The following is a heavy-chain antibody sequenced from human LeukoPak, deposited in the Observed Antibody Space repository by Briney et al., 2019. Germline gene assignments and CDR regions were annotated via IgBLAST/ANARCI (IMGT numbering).Heavy chain of an antibody. CDR2: ISSSGSTI. V-gene: IGHV3-48*03. D-gene: IGHD2-15*01. Sequence: GGSLGLSCAASGFTFSSYEMNWVRQAPGKGLEWVSYISSSGSTIYYADSVEGRFTISRDNAKNSLYLQMNSLRAEDTAVYYCARVGCSGGSCYRYNWYFDLWGRGTLVTVSS. CDR3: ARVGCSGGSCYRYNWYFDL. J-gene: IGHJ2*01. CDR1: GFTFSSYE.